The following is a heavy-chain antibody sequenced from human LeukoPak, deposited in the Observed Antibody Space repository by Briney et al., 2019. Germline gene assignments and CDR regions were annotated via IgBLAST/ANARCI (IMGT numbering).Heavy chain of an antibody. V-gene: IGHV3-30*14. CDR1: GFTFSSYA. D-gene: IGHD3-3*01. Sequence: GGSLRLSCAASGFTFSSYAMHWVRQAPGKGLEWVAVISYDGSNKYYADSVKGRFTISRDSSRNSLHLQMNSLRVEDTAFYYCVKDSNYDFWSGYKGFDNWGQGTLVTVSS. CDR2: ISYDGSNK. CDR3: VKDSNYDFWSGYKGFDN. J-gene: IGHJ4*02.